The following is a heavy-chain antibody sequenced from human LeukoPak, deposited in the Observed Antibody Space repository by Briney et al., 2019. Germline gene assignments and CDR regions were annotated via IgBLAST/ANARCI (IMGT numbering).Heavy chain of an antibody. Sequence: SETLSLTCAVYSESFIGYYWSWTRQPPGKGLEWIGYIYHSGSTYYNPSLKSRVTISVDRSKNQFSLKLSSVTAADTAVYYCARLGYCSSTSCYERDNWFDPWGQGTLVTVSS. J-gene: IGHJ5*02. CDR1: SESFIGYY. CDR3: ARLGYCSSTSCYERDNWFDP. V-gene: IGHV4-34*01. D-gene: IGHD2-2*01. CDR2: IYHSGST.